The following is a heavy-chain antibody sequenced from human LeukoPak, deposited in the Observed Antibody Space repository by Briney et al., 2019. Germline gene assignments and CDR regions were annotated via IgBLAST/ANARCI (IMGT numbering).Heavy chain of an antibody. CDR1: GGSISSGGYS. CDR2: IYHSGST. J-gene: IGHJ6*02. Sequence: SETLSLTCAVSGGSISSGGYSWSWIRQPPGKGLEWIGYIYHSGSTYHNPSLKSRVTISVDRSKNQFSLKLSSVTAADTAVYYCARVPLHYYYGMDVWGQGTTVTVSS. V-gene: IGHV4-30-2*01. CDR3: ARVPLHYYYGMDV.